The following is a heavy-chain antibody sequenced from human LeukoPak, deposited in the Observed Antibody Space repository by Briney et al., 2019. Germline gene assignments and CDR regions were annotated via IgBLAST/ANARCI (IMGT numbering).Heavy chain of an antibody. CDR3: ATGQGHGMDV. CDR1: GFTFSSYW. J-gene: IGHJ6*02. Sequence: GRSLRLSCAASGFTFSSYWMHWVRQAPGKGLVWVSRINSDGSSTSYADSVKGLFTISRDNAKNTLYLQMNSLRAEDTAVYYRATGQGHGMDVWGQGTTVTVSS. D-gene: IGHD1-14*01. CDR2: INSDGSST. V-gene: IGHV3-74*01.